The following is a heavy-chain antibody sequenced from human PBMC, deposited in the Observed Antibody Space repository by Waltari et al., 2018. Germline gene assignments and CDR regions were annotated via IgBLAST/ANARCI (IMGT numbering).Heavy chain of an antibody. CDR2: IIPIFGTA. V-gene: IGHV1-69*13. CDR3: ARAQTTVTTFSDYYYGMDV. D-gene: IGHD4-17*01. Sequence: QVQLVQSGAEVKKPGSSVKVSCKASGGTFSSYAISWVRQAPGQGLEWMGGIIPIFGTANYAQKFQGRVTITADESTSTANMELSSLRSEDTAVYYCARAQTTVTTFSDYYYGMDVWGQGTTVTVSS. J-gene: IGHJ6*02. CDR1: GGTFSSYA.